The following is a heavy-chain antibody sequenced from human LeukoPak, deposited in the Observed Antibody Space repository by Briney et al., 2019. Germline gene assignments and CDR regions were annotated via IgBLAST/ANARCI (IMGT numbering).Heavy chain of an antibody. CDR3: ARGRPGLMWQQLAYYYMDV. CDR1: GGSFSGYY. Sequence: PSETLSLTCAVYGGSFSGYYWSWIRQPPGKGLEWIGEINHSGSTNYNPSLKSRVTISVDTSKNQFSLKLSSVTAADTAVYYCARGRPGLMWQQLAYYYMDVWGKGTTVTVSS. J-gene: IGHJ6*03. V-gene: IGHV4-34*01. CDR2: INHSGST. D-gene: IGHD6-13*01.